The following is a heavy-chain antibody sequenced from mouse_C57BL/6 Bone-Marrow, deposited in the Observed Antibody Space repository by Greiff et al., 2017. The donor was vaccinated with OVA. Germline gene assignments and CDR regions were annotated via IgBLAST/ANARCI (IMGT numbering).Heavy chain of an antibody. CDR3: ASPTYYDYFDY. CDR2: ILTGSGRT. D-gene: IGHD2-4*01. V-gene: IGHV1-9*01. CDR1: GYTFTGYW. Sequence: QVQLQQSGAELMKPGASVKLSCQATGYTFTGYWLEWVKQRPGHGLEWIGEILTGSGRTNYNEKFKGKATITADTSSNPAYMPLSSLTTDNSDIYDCASPTYYDYFDYWGQGTTLTVSA. J-gene: IGHJ2*01.